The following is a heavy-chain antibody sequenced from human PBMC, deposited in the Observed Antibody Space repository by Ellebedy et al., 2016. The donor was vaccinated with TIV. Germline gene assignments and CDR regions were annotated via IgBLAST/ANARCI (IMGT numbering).Heavy chain of an antibody. Sequence: GESLKISCVASGFTFSSFALPWVPLPPGKGLEWVSTISNTGSRTYYADSVEGRFIISRDNSKKTLYLQMNSLRAEDTAVYYCAKGRGGAPDRRDPRYYFDYWGLGTLVTVSS. J-gene: IGHJ4*02. CDR1: GFTFSSFA. CDR3: AKGRGGAPDRRDPRYYFDY. D-gene: IGHD3-10*01. V-gene: IGHV3-23*01. CDR2: ISNTGSRT.